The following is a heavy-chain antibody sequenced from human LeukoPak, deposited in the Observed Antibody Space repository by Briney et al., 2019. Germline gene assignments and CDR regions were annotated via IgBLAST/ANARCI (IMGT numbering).Heavy chain of an antibody. J-gene: IGHJ4*02. CDR2: IYYSGST. V-gene: IGHV4-59*08. CDR1: GGSISSYY. Sequence: PSETLSLTCTVPGGSISSYYWSWIRQPPGKGLEWIGYIYYSGSTNYNPSLKSRVTISVDTSKNQFSLKLSSVTAADTAVYYCTATGVYCSGGSCYSGSIDYWGQGTLVTVSS. D-gene: IGHD2-15*01. CDR3: TATGVYCSGGSCYSGSIDY.